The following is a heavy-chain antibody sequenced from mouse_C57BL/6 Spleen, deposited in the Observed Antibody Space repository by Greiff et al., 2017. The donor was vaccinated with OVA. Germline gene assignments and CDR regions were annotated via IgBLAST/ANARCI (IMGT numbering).Heavy chain of an antibody. CDR3: AITGFDY. D-gene: IGHD4-1*01. V-gene: IGHV1-50*01. Sequence: QVQLQQPGAELVKPGASVKLSCKASGYTFTSYWMQWVKQRPGQGLEWIGEIDPSDSYTNYNQKFKGKATVTVDTSSSTAYMQLSSLTSEDSAVYYCAITGFDYWGQGTTLTVSS. J-gene: IGHJ2*01. CDR2: IDPSDSYT. CDR1: GYTFTSYW.